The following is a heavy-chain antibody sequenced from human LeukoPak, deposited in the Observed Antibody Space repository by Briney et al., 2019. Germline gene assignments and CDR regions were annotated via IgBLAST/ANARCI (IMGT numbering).Heavy chain of an antibody. CDR3: ARNHADIVVVGWFDP. D-gene: IGHD2-2*01. CDR2: IIPIFGTA. CDR1: GGTFSSYA. Sequence: SVKVSCKASGGTFSSYAISWVRQAPGQGLEWMGGIIPIFGTANYAQKFQGRVTITADESTSTAYMELSGLRSEDTAVYYCARNHADIVVVGWFDPWGQGTLVTVSS. J-gene: IGHJ5*02. V-gene: IGHV1-69*13.